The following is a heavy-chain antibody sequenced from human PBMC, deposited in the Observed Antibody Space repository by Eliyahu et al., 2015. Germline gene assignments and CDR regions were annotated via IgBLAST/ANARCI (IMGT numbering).Heavy chain of an antibody. J-gene: IGHJ5*02. CDR3: ARQVYSGSYSWFDP. V-gene: IGHV4-59*01. Sequence: QVQLQESGPGLVKPSETLSLTCTVSGXSISXYYWSWXRQPPGKGLAWSGYXYYSGSPNYHPSLTTNYNPSLKSRVTISIDTSKNQFSLKLNSVTAADTAVYYCARQVYSGSYSWFDPWGQGTLVTVSS. CDR1: GXSISXYY. CDR2: XYYSGSPNYHPSLTT. D-gene: IGHD1-26*01.